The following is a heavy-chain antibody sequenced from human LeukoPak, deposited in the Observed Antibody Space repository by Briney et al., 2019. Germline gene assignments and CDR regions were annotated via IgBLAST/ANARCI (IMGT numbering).Heavy chain of an antibody. CDR3: ARGGIISNFDY. V-gene: IGHV3-53*01. D-gene: IGHD3-10*01. CDR2: IYSGGGT. CDR1: GFTGNDNY. J-gene: IGHJ4*02. Sequence: GGSLRLSCAASGFTGNDNYMSWVRQAPGKGLEWVSVIYSGGGTNYADSVKGRFTISRDNSKNTLFLQMNSLRAEDTAVYYCARGGIISNFDYWGQRTLVTVAS.